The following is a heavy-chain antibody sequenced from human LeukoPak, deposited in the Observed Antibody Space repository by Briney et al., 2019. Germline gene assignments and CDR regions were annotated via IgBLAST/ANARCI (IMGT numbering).Heavy chain of an antibody. D-gene: IGHD3-3*01. Sequence: GASVKVSCKASGYTFTSYDINWVRQATEQGLEWMGWMNPNSGNTGYAQKFQGRVTITRNASISTAYMELSSLRSEDTAVYYCARGRAYYDFWSGYYRIPPNWFDPWGQGTLVTVSS. CDR2: MNPNSGNT. J-gene: IGHJ5*02. V-gene: IGHV1-8*03. CDR1: GYTFTSYD. CDR3: ARGRAYYDFWSGYYRIPPNWFDP.